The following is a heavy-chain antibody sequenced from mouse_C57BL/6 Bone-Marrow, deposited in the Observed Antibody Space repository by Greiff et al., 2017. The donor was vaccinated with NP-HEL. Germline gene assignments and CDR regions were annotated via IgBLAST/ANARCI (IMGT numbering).Heavy chain of an antibody. CDR2: IYPRSGNT. D-gene: IGHD2-1*01. V-gene: IGHV1-81*01. J-gene: IGHJ3*01. Sequence: QVQLQQSGAELARSGASVKLSCKASGYTFTSYGISWVKQRTGQGLEWIGEIYPRSGNTYYNEKFKGKATLTADKSSSTAYMELRSLTSEDSAVYFCARDYGKSAYWGQGTLVTVSA. CDR3: ARDYGKSAY. CDR1: GYTFTSYG.